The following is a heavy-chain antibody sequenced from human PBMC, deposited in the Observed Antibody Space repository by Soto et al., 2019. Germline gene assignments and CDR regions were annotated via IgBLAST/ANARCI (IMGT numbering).Heavy chain of an antibody. CDR3: ASVERRKSRGSINWFDP. Sequence: GGSLRLSCAASGFTFSDYYMSWIRQAPGKGPEWVSYISSSSSYTNYADSVKGRFTISRDNAKNSLYLQMNSLRAEDTAVYYCASVERRKSRGSINWFDPWGQGTLVTVSS. J-gene: IGHJ5*02. D-gene: IGHD2-15*01. V-gene: IGHV3-11*06. CDR2: ISSSSSYT. CDR1: GFTFSDYY.